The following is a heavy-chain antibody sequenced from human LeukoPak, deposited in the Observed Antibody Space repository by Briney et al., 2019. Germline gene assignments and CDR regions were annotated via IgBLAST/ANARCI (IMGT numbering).Heavy chain of an antibody. D-gene: IGHD6-19*01. CDR1: GFTFSSYG. J-gene: IGHJ5*02. CDR2: IRYDGSNK. Sequence: QSGGSLRLSCAASGFTFSSYGMHWVRQAPGKGLEWVAFIRYDGSNKYYADSVKGRFTISRDNSKNTLYLQMNSLRAEDTAVYYCAKDVQSGWYWFDPWGQGTLVTVSS. V-gene: IGHV3-30*02. CDR3: AKDVQSGWYWFDP.